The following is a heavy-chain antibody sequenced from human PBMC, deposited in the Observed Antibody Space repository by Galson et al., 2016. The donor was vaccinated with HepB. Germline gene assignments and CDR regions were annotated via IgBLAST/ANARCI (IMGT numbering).Heavy chain of an antibody. CDR1: GFTFSNYD. CDR3: TTEYGDYLRRYYFDY. D-gene: IGHD4-17*01. V-gene: IGHV3-13*01. CDR2: IYTAGDT. J-gene: IGHJ4*02. Sequence: SLRLSCAASGFTFSNYDMHWVRQAPGKGLEWVSSIYTAGDTYYQDSVEGRFTVSRENGKDSLYLHMKSLKIEDTAVYYCTTEYGDYLRRYYFDYWGQGTLVTVSS.